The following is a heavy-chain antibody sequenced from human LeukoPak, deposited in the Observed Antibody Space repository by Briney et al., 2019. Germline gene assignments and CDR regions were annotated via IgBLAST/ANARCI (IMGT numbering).Heavy chain of an antibody. Sequence: ASVKVSCKASGYTFTSYGISWVRQAPGQGLEWMGWINPNSGGTNYAQKFQGWVTMTRDTSISTAYMELSRLRSDDTAVYYCARPSCVWGSYRYSCAFDIWGQGTMVTVSS. D-gene: IGHD3-16*02. CDR2: INPNSGGT. CDR3: ARPSCVWGSYRYSCAFDI. CDR1: GYTFTSYG. V-gene: IGHV1-2*04. J-gene: IGHJ3*02.